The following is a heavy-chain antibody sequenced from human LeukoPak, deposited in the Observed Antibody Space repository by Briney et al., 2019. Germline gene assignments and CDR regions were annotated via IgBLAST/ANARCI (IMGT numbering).Heavy chain of an antibody. J-gene: IGHJ6*02. CDR3: ASQPAIYIYGMDV. V-gene: IGHV3-7*02. D-gene: IGHD3-9*01. Sequence: GGSLRLSCAAPGFTFSSNWMSWVRQAPGKGLEWVANIKQDGSEKYYVDSVKGRFIISRDNAKNSPYLQMNSLTAEDTAVYYCASQPAIYIYGMDVWGQGTTVTVSS. CDR1: GFTFSSNW. CDR2: IKQDGSEK.